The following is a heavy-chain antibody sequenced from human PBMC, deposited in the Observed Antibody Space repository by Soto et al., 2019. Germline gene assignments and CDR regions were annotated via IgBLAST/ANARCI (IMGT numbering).Heavy chain of an antibody. D-gene: IGHD6-6*01. Sequence: NPSETLSLTCTVSGGSISSYYWSWIRQPAGKGLEWIGRIYTSGSTNYNPSLKSRVTMSVDTSKNQFSLKLSSVTAADTAVYYCARGSVLRRGPLGYYYYGMDVWGQGTTVTVSS. CDR1: GGSISSYY. CDR3: ARGSVLRRGPLGYYYYGMDV. J-gene: IGHJ6*02. V-gene: IGHV4-4*07. CDR2: IYTSGST.